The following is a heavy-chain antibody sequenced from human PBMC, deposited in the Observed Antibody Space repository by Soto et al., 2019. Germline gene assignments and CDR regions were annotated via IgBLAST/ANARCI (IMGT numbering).Heavy chain of an antibody. Sequence: SETVSLTCPVSGGSISSYYWSWIRQPPGKGLEWIGEINHSGSTNYNPSLKGRVTISVDTSKNQFSLKLTSVTAADTAVYYCARDKITGLFDYWGQGTLVTVSS. V-gene: IGHV4-34*01. CDR1: GGSISSYY. CDR3: ARDKITGLFDY. D-gene: IGHD2-8*02. J-gene: IGHJ4*02. CDR2: INHSGST.